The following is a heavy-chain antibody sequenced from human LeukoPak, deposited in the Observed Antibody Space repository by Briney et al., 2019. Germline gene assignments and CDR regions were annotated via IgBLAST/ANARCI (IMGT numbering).Heavy chain of an antibody. J-gene: IGHJ4*02. CDR1: GYTFTTYW. Sequence: GESLKISCKGSGYTFTTYWIGWVRQMPGKGLEWMGIIYPGGSDPRYSPSFQGQVTISADTSISTAYLQWRSLKASDSAMYYCVRHGLGSSWFGFDYWGQGTLVTVSS. CDR3: VRHGLGSSWFGFDY. V-gene: IGHV5-51*01. CDR2: IYPGGSDP. D-gene: IGHD6-13*01.